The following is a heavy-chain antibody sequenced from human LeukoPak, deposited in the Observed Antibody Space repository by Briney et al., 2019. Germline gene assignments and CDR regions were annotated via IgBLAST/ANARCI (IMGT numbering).Heavy chain of an antibody. CDR1: GGSISSYY. Sequence: SETLSLSCTVSGGSISSYYWSWIRQPPGKGLEWIGEINHSGSTNYNPSLKSRVTISVDTSKNQFSLKLSSVTAADTAVYYCARGKGFDPWGQGTLVTVSS. CDR3: ARGKGFDP. V-gene: IGHV4-34*01. J-gene: IGHJ5*02. CDR2: INHSGST.